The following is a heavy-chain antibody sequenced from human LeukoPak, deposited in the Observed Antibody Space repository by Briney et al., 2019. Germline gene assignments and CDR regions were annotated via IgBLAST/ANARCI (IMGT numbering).Heavy chain of an antibody. Sequence: GGSLRLSCAASGFTFSSYAMSWVRQAPGKGLEWVSAISGSGGSTHYADSVKGRFTISRDNSKNTLYLQMNSLRAEDTAVYYCAAPIRFLEWLFDYWGQGTLVTVSS. CDR1: GFTFSSYA. V-gene: IGHV3-23*01. J-gene: IGHJ4*02. CDR2: ISGSGGST. D-gene: IGHD3-3*01. CDR3: AAPIRFLEWLFDY.